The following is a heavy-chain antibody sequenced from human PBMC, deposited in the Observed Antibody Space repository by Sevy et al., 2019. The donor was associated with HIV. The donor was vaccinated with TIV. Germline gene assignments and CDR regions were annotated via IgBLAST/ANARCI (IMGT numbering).Heavy chain of an antibody. V-gene: IGHV3-33*01. D-gene: IGHD3-22*01. Sequence: GGSLRLSCVASGFTFRSFSMHWVRQAPGKGLEWVAAIWYDGRTERYADSVQGRFTISRDNSKKTLYLQMNSLRDEDTALYYCARGGDYYDSSAYYGFDYWGQGTLVTVSS. J-gene: IGHJ4*02. CDR2: IWYDGRTE. CDR1: GFTFRSFS. CDR3: ARGGDYYDSSAYYGFDY.